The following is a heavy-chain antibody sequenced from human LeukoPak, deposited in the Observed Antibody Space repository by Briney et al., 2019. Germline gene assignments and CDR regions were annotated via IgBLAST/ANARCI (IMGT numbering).Heavy chain of an antibody. CDR2: IIPIFGTA. D-gene: IGHD3-16*01. V-gene: IGHV1-69*13. Sequence: ASVKVSCKASGGTFSSYAISWVRQAPGQGLEWMGGIIPIFGTANYAQKFQGRVTITADESTSTAYMELSSLRSEDTAVYYCASAPGGTGYYYYYYMDVWGKGTTVTVSS. CDR3: ASAPGGTGYYYYYYMDV. J-gene: IGHJ6*03. CDR1: GGTFSSYA.